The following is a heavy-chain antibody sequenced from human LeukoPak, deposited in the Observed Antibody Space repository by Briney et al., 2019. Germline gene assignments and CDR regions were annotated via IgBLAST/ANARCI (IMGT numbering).Heavy chain of an antibody. J-gene: IGHJ3*02. Sequence: PSETLSLTCTVSGGSISSYYWSWIRQPPGKGLEWIGYIYYSGSTNYNPSLKSRVTISVDTSKSQFSLKLSSVTAADTAVYYCASIRAGAFDIWGQGTMVTVSS. CDR2: IYYSGST. CDR1: GGSISSYY. V-gene: IGHV4-59*01. CDR3: ASIRAGAFDI.